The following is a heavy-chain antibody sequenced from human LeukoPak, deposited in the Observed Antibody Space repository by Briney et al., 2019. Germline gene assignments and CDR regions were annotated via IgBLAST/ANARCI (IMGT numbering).Heavy chain of an antibody. D-gene: IGHD2-15*01. CDR1: GYTFTGYY. V-gene: IGHV1-3*01. J-gene: IGHJ4*02. Sequence: ASVKVSCKASGYTFTGYYMHWVRQAPGQGLEWMGWINAGNGNTKYSQKFQGRVTITRDTSASTAYMELSSLRSEDTAVYYCARVGVAALPFDYWGQGTLVTVSS. CDR3: ARVGVAALPFDY. CDR2: INAGNGNT.